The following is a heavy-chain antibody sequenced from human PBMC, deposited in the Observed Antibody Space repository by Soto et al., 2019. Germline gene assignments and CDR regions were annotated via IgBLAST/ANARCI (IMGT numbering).Heavy chain of an antibody. CDR1: GFTFSSYA. Sequence: PGGSLRRSCAASGFTFSSYAMSWVRQAPGKGLEWVSAISGSGGSTYYADSVKGRFTISRDNSESALSLQMNSLRAEDTAVYYCAKGYYYDSTGHYRVRERSFDYWGQGTLVTVSS. CDR3: AKGYYYDSTGHYRVRERSFDY. CDR2: ISGSGGST. J-gene: IGHJ4*02. V-gene: IGHV3-23*01. D-gene: IGHD3-22*01.